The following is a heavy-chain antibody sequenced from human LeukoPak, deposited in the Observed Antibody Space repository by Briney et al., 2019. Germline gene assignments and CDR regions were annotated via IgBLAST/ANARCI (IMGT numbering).Heavy chain of an antibody. D-gene: IGHD6-13*01. CDR3: ARGGWYSSSWSFDY. J-gene: IGHJ4*02. V-gene: IGHV4-59*01. CDR2: IYYSGGT. Sequence: SETLSLTCTVSGGSISTYYWSWVRQPPGKGLEWIGYIYYSGGTNYNPSLQSRVTISVDTSKNQFSLKLSSVTAAATAVYYCARGGWYSSSWSFDYWGQGTLVTVSS. CDR1: GGSISTYY.